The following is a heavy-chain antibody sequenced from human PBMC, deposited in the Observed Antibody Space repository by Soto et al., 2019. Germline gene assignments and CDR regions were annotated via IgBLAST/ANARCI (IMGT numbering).Heavy chain of an antibody. CDR1: GFTFSSYA. J-gene: IGHJ5*02. CDR2: ISYDGSNK. V-gene: IGHV3-30-3*01. D-gene: IGHD2-2*01. CDR3: ARGGGYCISTSCYGGWFDP. Sequence: QVQLVESGGGVVQPGRSLRLSCAASGFTFSSYAMHWVRQAPGKGLEWVAVISYDGSNKYYADSVKGRFTISRDNSKNXRLXQMNSLRAEDTAVYYCARGGGYCISTSCYGGWFDPWGQGTLVTVSS.